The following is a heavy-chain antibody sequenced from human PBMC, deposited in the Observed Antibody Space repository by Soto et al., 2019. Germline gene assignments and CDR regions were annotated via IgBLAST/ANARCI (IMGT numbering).Heavy chain of an antibody. Sequence: EVQLVESGGGLVQPGGSLRLSCAASGFTFSSYAMSWVRQAPGKGLEWVSAISGSGGSTYYADSVKGRFTISRDNSKNTLYLQMNSLRAEDTAVYYCAKDGAYDILTGYATGFDYWGQGTLVTVSS. CDR1: GFTFSSYA. CDR3: AKDGAYDILTGYATGFDY. D-gene: IGHD3-9*01. J-gene: IGHJ4*02. CDR2: ISGSGGST. V-gene: IGHV3-23*04.